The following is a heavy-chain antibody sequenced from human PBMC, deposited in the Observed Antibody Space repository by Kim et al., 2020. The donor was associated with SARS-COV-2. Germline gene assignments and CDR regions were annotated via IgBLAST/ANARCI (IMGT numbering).Heavy chain of an antibody. Sequence: SETLSLTCAVSGGSISSSNWWSWVRQPPGKGLEWIGEIYHSGSTNYNPSLKSRVTISVDKSKNQFSLKLSSVTAADTAVYYCARDVYDILTGQDAFDIWGQGTMVTVSS. CDR2: IYHSGST. CDR3: ARDVYDILTGQDAFDI. CDR1: GGSISSSNW. J-gene: IGHJ3*02. V-gene: IGHV4-4*02. D-gene: IGHD3-9*01.